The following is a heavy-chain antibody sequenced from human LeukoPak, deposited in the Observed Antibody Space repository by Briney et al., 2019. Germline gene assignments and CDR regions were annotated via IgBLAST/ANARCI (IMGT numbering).Heavy chain of an antibody. Sequence: GEPRKTSCQGSGYTFSSYWISWVRQMPGKGLEGMGRIVPSDSYTNYSPSFQGHDTVSADKSITTAYLHSSSLKASDTAMYYCASHPPHHLATWKDDAEVDVWGQGTTVTVSS. D-gene: IGHD1-1*01. CDR2: IVPSDSYT. CDR3: ASHPPHHLATWKDDAEVDV. V-gene: IGHV5-10-1*01. J-gene: IGHJ6*02. CDR1: GYTFSSYW.